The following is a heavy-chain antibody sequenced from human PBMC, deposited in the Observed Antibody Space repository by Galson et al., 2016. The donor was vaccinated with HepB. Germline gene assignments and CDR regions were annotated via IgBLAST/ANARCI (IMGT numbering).Heavy chain of an antibody. J-gene: IGHJ6*03. Sequence: SLRLSCAGSGFTFSRYGMTWVRQAPGKGLEDISSISMSGNSRDYAESVKGRFTISRDNSKNTLSLQMNSLTADDTAIDYCVQGSTAPAVWGKGTTVTVSS. D-gene: IGHD2-2*01. V-gene: IGHV3-23*01. CDR3: VQGSTAPAV. CDR1: GFTFSRYG. CDR2: ISMSGNSR.